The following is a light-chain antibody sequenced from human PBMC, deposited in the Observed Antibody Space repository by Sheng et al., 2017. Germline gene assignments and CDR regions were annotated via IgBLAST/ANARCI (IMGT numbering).Light chain of an antibody. J-gene: IGKJ2*01. CDR1: QNIITY. Sequence: DIQMTQSPPSLSASVGDRVTITCRASQNIITYLNWYQHKPGKVPKLLIYAASTLQSGVPSRFSGSGSGTDFTLTISSLQPEDVATYFCQQGSSFPHTFGQGTTLE. CDR3: QQGSSFPHT. V-gene: IGKV1-27*01. CDR2: AAS.